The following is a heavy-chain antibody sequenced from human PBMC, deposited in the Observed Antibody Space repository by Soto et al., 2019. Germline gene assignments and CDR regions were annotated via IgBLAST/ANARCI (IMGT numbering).Heavy chain of an antibody. CDR2: IYHSGST. Sequence: QVQLQESGPGLVKPSGTLSLTCAVSGGSISSSTWWSWVRQPPGKGLEAIGEIYHSGSTNYNPSLKSRVTISVDKSKNQFSLKLSSVTAADTAVYYCASPSRQYSSGWYYFDYWGQGTLVTVSS. J-gene: IGHJ4*02. CDR1: GGSISSSTW. V-gene: IGHV4-4*02. CDR3: ASPSRQYSSGWYYFDY. D-gene: IGHD6-19*01.